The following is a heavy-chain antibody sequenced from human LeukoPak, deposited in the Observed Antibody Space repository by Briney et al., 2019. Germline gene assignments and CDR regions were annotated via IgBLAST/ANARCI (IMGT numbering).Heavy chain of an antibody. D-gene: IGHD3-10*01. J-gene: IGHJ4*02. CDR1: GGSISSYY. V-gene: IGHV4-4*07. CDR2: IYTSGST. Sequence: PSETLSLTCTVSGGSISSYYWSWIRQPAGKGLEWIGRIYTSGSTNYNPSLKSRVTMSVDTSKNQFSLKLSSVTAADTAVYYCARDVFAGAYGSGSYSDYWGQGTLVTVSS. CDR3: ARDVFAGAYGSGSYSDY.